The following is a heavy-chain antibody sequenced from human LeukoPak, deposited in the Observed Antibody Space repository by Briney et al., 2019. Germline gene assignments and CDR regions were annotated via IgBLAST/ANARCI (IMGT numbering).Heavy chain of an antibody. CDR1: GDTFNNYY. D-gene: IGHD4-23*01. J-gene: IGHJ4*02. Sequence: ASVKVSCKASGDTFNNYYVNWVRQAPGQGLEWMGIINPSGTSTNYARGFQDRLAMTRDTSTTTVYMELSSLRSEDTAVYYCATSATNYGGLFDSWGQGTLVTVSS. CDR2: INPSGTST. V-gene: IGHV1-46*02. CDR3: ATSATNYGGLFDS.